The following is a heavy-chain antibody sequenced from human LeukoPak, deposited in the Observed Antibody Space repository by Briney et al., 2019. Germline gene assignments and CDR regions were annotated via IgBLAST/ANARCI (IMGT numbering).Heavy chain of an antibody. CDR1: GGSLSSYY. J-gene: IGHJ5*02. V-gene: IGHV4-59*01. Sequence: SESLSLTCTVSGGSLSSYYWSWIRQPPGKGLEWIGYIYYSGSTNYNPSLKSRVTISGDTSKNPFSLKLSSLTAADTAVYYGAVGAAAAAWFDPWGQGTLVTVSS. D-gene: IGHD6-13*01. CDR2: IYYSGST. CDR3: AVGAAAAAWFDP.